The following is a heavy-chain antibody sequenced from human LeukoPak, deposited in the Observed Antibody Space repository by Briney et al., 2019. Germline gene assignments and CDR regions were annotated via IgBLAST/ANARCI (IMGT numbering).Heavy chain of an antibody. D-gene: IGHD3-3*01. CDR3: AKDLGNTVFGVVIPLRGAFDV. J-gene: IGHJ3*01. CDR2: ISASRGNT. CDR1: GFTFSNFA. V-gene: IGHV3-23*01. Sequence: GGSLRLSCAASGFTFSNFAMSRVRQTPGKGLQWVSSISASRGNTYYADSVKGRFTISRDNSNNLLHLQMNSLRAEDSALYYCAKDLGNTVFGVVIPLRGAFDVWGQGTMVTVS.